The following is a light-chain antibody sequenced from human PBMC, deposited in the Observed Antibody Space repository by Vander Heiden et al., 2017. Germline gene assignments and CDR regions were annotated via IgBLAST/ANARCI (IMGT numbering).Light chain of an antibody. CDR3: QEWLTTPIT. CDR1: QYISND. CDR2: AAS. V-gene: IGKV1-39*01. Sequence: IQMIQSPSSLSESLGDRDTITCRASQYISNDLKGYQQKPGKAPNLLLYAASNSQRGVTSRLSRSGSGTDFTLTMRSLQPEDFTTYYCQEWLTTPITFGGGTKLEIK. J-gene: IGKJ4*01.